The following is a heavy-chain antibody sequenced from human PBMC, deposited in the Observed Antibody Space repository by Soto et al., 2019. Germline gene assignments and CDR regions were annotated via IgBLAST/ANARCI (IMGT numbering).Heavy chain of an antibody. Sequence: QVQLVESGGGVVQPGRSLRLSCAASGFTFSSYGMHWVRQAPGKGLEWVAVIWYDGSNKYYADSVKGRFTISRDNSKNTLYLQMNSLRAEDTAVYYCARAGDYGDYPLITEGEYFDYWGQGTLVTVSS. CDR3: ARAGDYGDYPLITEGEYFDY. CDR2: IWYDGSNK. D-gene: IGHD4-17*01. J-gene: IGHJ4*02. V-gene: IGHV3-33*01. CDR1: GFTFSSYG.